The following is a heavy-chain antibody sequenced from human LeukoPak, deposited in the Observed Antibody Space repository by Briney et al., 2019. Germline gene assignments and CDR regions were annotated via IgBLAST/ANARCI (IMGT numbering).Heavy chain of an antibody. CDR1: GFTFSNAW. D-gene: IGHD1-26*01. V-gene: IGHV3-15*01. Sequence: GGSLRLSCAASGFTFSNAWMSWVRQAPGKGLEWVGRIKSKTDGGTTDYAAPVKGRFTISRDDSKNTLYLQMNSLKTEDTAVYYCTTEPLVVGATFDCWAREPWSPSPQ. J-gene: IGHJ4*02. CDR3: TTEPLVVGATFDC. CDR2: IKSKTDGGTT.